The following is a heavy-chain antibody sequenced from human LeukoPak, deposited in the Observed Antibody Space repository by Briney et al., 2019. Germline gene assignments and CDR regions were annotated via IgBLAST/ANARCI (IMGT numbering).Heavy chain of an antibody. V-gene: IGHV3-23*01. J-gene: IGHJ4*02. D-gene: IGHD3-22*01. CDR2: ISGSGGST. Sequence: GGSLRLSCAASGYTFSTYAMSWVRQAPGKGLEWVSGISGSGGSTFYADSVKGRFTISRDNSKNTLYLQMNSLRAEDTAVYYCAKDRAYYSDSSGYYLVRAYDYWGQGTLVTVSS. CDR3: AKDRAYYSDSSGYYLVRAYDY. CDR1: GYTFSTYA.